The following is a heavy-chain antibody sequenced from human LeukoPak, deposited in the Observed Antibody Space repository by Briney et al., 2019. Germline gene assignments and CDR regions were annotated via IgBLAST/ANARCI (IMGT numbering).Heavy chain of an antibody. CDR2: INSDGSST. V-gene: IGHV3-74*01. Sequence: LGGSLRLSCAASGFTFSSYWMHWVRQAPGKGLVWVSRINSDGSSTSYADSVKGRFTISGDNAKNTLYLQMNSLRAEDTAVYYCARGGLSAYCGGDCYTFDYWGQGTLVTVSS. CDR3: ARGGLSAYCGGDCYTFDY. D-gene: IGHD2-21*02. CDR1: GFTFSSYW. J-gene: IGHJ4*02.